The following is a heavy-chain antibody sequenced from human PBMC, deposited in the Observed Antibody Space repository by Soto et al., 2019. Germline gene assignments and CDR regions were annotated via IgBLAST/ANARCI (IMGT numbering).Heavy chain of an antibody. V-gene: IGHV3-9*01. CDR1: GFTFDDYA. CDR3: AKGVLGYYYDSSGYGFDY. CDR2: ISWNSGSV. Sequence: PGGSLRLSCAASGFTFDDYAMHWVRQAPGKGLEWVSGISWNSGSVGYADSVKGRFTISRDNAKNSLYLQMNSLRAEDTALYYCAKGVLGYYYDSSGYGFDYWGQGTLVTVSS. D-gene: IGHD3-22*01. J-gene: IGHJ4*02.